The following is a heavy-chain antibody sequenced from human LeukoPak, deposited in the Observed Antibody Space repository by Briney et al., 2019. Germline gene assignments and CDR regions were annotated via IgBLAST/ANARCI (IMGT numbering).Heavy chain of an antibody. D-gene: IGHD2-15*01. V-gene: IGHV4-4*07. Sequence: SETLSLTCTVPGDSISSYYWSWIRQPAGKGLEWIGRIYTGGSSNYDPSLKSRVTMSVDTSKNQFSLKLTSVTAADTAVYYCARGSSGARFDYWGQGTLVTVSS. J-gene: IGHJ4*02. CDR3: ARGSSGARFDY. CDR2: IYTGGSS. CDR1: GDSISSYY.